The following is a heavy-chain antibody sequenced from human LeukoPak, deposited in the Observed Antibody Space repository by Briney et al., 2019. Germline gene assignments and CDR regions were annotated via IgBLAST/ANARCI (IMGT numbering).Heavy chain of an antibody. CDR3: ARHADSSGYYFFDF. D-gene: IGHD3-22*01. CDR2: MYHRGST. J-gene: IGHJ4*02. CDR1: GGSISSSNFY. Sequence: SETLSLTCTVSGGSISSSNFYWGWIRQPPGKGLEWIGSMYHRGSTYYNPSLKSRVTISVDTSKNQFSLNLSSVTAADTAVYYCARHADSSGYYFFDFWGREPWSPSPQ. V-gene: IGHV4-39*01.